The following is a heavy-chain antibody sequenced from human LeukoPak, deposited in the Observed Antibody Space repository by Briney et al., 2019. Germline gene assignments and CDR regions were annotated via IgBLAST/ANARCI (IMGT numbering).Heavy chain of an antibody. Sequence: GGSLRLSCAASGFTVSSNCMSWVRQAPGKGLEWVSVIYIGGSTSYADSGKGRFTISRDNSKNTLYLQMNSLRAEGTAVYYCARDGSSPYHYYMHVWRKGTT. V-gene: IGHV3-53*01. CDR3: ARDGSSPYHYYMHV. CDR1: GFTVSSNC. J-gene: IGHJ6*03. D-gene: IGHD3-10*01. CDR2: IYIGGST.